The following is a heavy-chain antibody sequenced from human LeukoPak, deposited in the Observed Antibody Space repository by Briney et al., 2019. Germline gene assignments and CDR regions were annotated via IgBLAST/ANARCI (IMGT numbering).Heavy chain of an antibody. V-gene: IGHV4-39*01. CDR3: ARIEMATSFGY. J-gene: IGHJ4*02. CDR1: GGSISSSSYY. Sequence: SETLSLTCTVSGGSISSSSYYWGWIRQPPGKGLEWIGSIYYSGSTYYNPSLKSRVTISVDTSKNQFSLKLSSVTAADTAVYYCARIEMATSFGYWGQGTLVTVSS. CDR2: IYYSGST. D-gene: IGHD5-24*01.